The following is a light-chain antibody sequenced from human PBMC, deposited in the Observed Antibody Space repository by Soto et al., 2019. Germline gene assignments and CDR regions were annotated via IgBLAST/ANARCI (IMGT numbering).Light chain of an antibody. Sequence: EIVMTQSPATLSVSPGERATLSCRASENIYTNLAWYQQKPGQAPRLLFSGAYTRAPGLTARFSGTGSGTEFTLTINSLQAEDSAVYYCQPYYHWPRTVGQGTRLEIK. V-gene: IGKV3-15*01. CDR2: GAY. CDR1: ENIYTN. J-gene: IGKJ5*01. CDR3: QPYYHWPRT.